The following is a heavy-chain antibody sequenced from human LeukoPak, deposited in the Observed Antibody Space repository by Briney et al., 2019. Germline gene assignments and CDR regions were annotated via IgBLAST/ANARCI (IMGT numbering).Heavy chain of an antibody. V-gene: IGHV4-34*01. CDR1: GGSFSGYY. CDR2: INHSGST. Sequence: PSETLSLTCAVYGGSFSGYYWSWIRQPPGKGLEWIGEINHSGSTNYNPSLKSRVTISVDTSKKQFSLKLSSVTAADTAVYYCARSESRFLEWLSAGGMDVWGQGTTVTVSS. J-gene: IGHJ6*02. CDR3: ARSESRFLEWLSAGGMDV. D-gene: IGHD3-3*01.